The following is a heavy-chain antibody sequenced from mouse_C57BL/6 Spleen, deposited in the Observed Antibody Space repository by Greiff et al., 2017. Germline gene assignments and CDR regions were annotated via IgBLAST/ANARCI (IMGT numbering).Heavy chain of an antibody. CDR2: IWSGGST. Sequence: QVQLKESGPGLVAPSQSLSITCTVSGFSLTSYGVNWVRQTPGKGLEWLVVIWSGGSTTYNSALKSRLSISKNNSKSQVFLKMNSLQTDDTAMYYCARQGIPPYYSNYWFAYWGQGTLVTVSA. J-gene: IGHJ3*01. CDR3: ARQGIPPYYSNYWFAY. V-gene: IGHV2-6-1*01. CDR1: GFSLTSYG. D-gene: IGHD2-5*01.